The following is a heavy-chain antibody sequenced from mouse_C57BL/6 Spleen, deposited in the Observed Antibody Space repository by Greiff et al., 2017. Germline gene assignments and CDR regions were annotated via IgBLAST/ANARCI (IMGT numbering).Heavy chain of an antibody. J-gene: IGHJ4*01. CDR2: IWSGGST. CDR3: ARPYGGDAMDY. CDR1: GFSLTSYG. V-gene: IGHV2-2*01. Sequence: QVQLKESGPGLVQPSQRLSITCTVSGFSLTSYGVHWVRQSPGKGLEWLGVIWSGGSTDYNAAFISRLSISKDNSKSQVFFKMNSLQADDTAIYYCARPYGGDAMDYWGQGTSVTVSS. D-gene: IGHD2-10*02.